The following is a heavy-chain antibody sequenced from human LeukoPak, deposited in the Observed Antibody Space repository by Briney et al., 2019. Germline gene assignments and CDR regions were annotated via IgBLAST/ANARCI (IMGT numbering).Heavy chain of an antibody. J-gene: IGHJ6*03. CDR1: GFTFSSYW. Sequence: PGGSLRLSCAASGFTFSSYWMHWVRQAPGKGQVWVSRINSDGSNTNYADSVKGRFTISRDNAMNTLYLQMNSLRAEDTAVYYCARGASSSSSYYFYYMDVWGKGTTVTVSS. CDR3: ARGASSSSSYYFYYMDV. D-gene: IGHD6-6*01. CDR2: INSDGSNT. V-gene: IGHV3-74*01.